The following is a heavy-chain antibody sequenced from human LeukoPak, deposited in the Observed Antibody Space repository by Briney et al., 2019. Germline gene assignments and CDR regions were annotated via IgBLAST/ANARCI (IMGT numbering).Heavy chain of an antibody. D-gene: IGHD6-19*01. CDR2: INHSGST. CDR1: GGSFSGYY. J-gene: IGHJ5*02. CDR3: ARGGRRWLVLGWFDP. V-gene: IGHV4-34*01. Sequence: KPSETLSLTCAVYGGSFSGYYWSWIRQPPGKGLEWIGEINHSGSTNYNPSLKSRVTISVDTSKNQFSLKLSSVTAADTAVYYCARGGRRWLVLGWFDPWGQGTLVTVSS.